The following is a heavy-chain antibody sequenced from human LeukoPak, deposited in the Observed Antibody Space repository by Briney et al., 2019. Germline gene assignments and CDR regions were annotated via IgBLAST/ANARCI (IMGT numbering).Heavy chain of an antibody. D-gene: IGHD6-6*01. Sequence: GAPVKVSCKASGYTFTSYGISWVRQAPGQGLEWMGWISGYNGNTIYAQKLQGKVSMTTDMSTRTAYMELRSLRSDDSAVYYCARDQGEQLVDFDYWGQGTLVTVSS. CDR3: ARDQGEQLVDFDY. J-gene: IGHJ4*02. V-gene: IGHV1-18*01. CDR2: ISGYNGNT. CDR1: GYTFTSYG.